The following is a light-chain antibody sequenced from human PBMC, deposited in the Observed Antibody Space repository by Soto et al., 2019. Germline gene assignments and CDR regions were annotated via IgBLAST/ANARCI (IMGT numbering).Light chain of an antibody. V-gene: IGKV1-5*01. J-gene: IGKJ1*01. Sequence: DIQMTQSHYSLSASVGDRFTITCRASQSISSWLAWYQQKPGKAPKLLIYDASSWESGVPSRFSGSGSGTEFTLTISSLQPDDFATYYCQQYNSYSPTFGQGTKVDIK. CDR1: QSISSW. CDR3: QQYNSYSPT. CDR2: DAS.